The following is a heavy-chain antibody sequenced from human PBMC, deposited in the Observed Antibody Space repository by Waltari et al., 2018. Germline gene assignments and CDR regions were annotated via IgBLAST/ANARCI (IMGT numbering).Heavy chain of an antibody. D-gene: IGHD1-1*01. V-gene: IGHV3-30*18. CDR3: AKETQSDGNAGLEF. CDR1: GSSFSAAG. CDR2: MSFDGYNK. J-gene: IGHJ4*02. Sequence: HVQIVESGGAVVEPGRSLRLPCAAPGSSFSAAGMHWVRQAPGKGLEWVALMSFDGYNKFYVDSVQGRFTISRDNSKNLMYLEMRDLRSEDTATYYCAKETQSDGNAGLEFWGQGTVVTVSS.